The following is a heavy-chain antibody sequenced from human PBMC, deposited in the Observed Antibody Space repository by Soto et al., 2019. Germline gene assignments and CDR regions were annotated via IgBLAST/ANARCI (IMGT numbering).Heavy chain of an antibody. CDR1: GFTFSSYG. Sequence: QVQLVESGGGVVQPGRSLRLSCAASGFTFSSYGMHWVRQATGKGLEWVAVIWYDGSNKYYADSVKGRFTISRDNSKNTLYLQMNSLRAEDTAVYYCARDMSDFWSGNDAFDIWGQGTMVTVSS. V-gene: IGHV3-33*01. J-gene: IGHJ3*02. D-gene: IGHD3-3*01. CDR2: IWYDGSNK. CDR3: ARDMSDFWSGNDAFDI.